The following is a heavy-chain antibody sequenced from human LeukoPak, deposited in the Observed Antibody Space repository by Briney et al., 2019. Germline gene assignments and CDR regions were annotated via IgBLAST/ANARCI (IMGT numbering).Heavy chain of an antibody. V-gene: IGHV3-30-3*01. Sequence: GESLRLSCAASGFTFSSYAMHWVRQAPGKGLEWVAVISYDGSNKYYADSVKGRFTISRDNSKNTLYLQMNSLRAEDTAVYYCAGPYGSGPWYYYGMDVWGQGTTVTVSS. CDR2: ISYDGSNK. J-gene: IGHJ6*02. CDR3: AGPYGSGPWYYYGMDV. CDR1: GFTFSSYA. D-gene: IGHD3-10*01.